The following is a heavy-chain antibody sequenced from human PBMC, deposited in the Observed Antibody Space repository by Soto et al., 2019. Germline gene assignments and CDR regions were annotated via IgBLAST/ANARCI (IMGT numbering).Heavy chain of an antibody. CDR1: GFTFRTYA. V-gene: IGHV3-23*01. J-gene: IGHJ4*02. D-gene: IGHD3-10*01. Sequence: DVQLLEAGGGLMKPGGSLRLSCAASGFTFRTYAMNWVRQAPGKGLEWISAISGSGSFTHYADSVRGRFTISRDNSQNQLYLQLNNMRGDDTAMYYCAKIPTGSGSSKFDYWGQVIQVTVSS. CDR2: ISGSGSFT. CDR3: AKIPTGSGSSKFDY.